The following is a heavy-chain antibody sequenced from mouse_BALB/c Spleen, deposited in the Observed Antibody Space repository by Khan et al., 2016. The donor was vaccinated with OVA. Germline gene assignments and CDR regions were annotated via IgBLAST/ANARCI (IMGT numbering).Heavy chain of an antibody. CDR1: GFSLTGYG. CDR3: ARGTDDYDLYAMDY. CDR2: IWGDGSI. J-gene: IGHJ4*01. Sequence: QVQLKESGPGLVAPSQSLSITCTVSGFSLTGYGVTWVRQPPGKGLEWLGMIWGDGSIDYNSALKSRLSISKDNSTSQVFLKMNSLQTEDTARYYGARGTDDYDLYAMDYWGQGTSVTVSS. D-gene: IGHD2-4*01. V-gene: IGHV2-6-7*01.